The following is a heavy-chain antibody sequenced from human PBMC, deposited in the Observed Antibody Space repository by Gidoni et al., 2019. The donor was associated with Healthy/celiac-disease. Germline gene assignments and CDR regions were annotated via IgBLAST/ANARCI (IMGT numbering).Heavy chain of an antibody. CDR2: IWYDGSNK. D-gene: IGHD1-26*01. CDR3: ARVAGATLIDY. J-gene: IGHJ4*02. CDR1: GFTFRSYG. Sequence: VQLVESGGGVVQPGRSLSLPCAASGFTFRSYGMPWVRQAPGKGLEWVAVIWYDGSNKYYAGAVKGRFTISRDNSKNTRYLQMNSLRAEDTAVDYCARVAGATLIDYWGQGTLVTVSS. V-gene: IGHV3-33*01.